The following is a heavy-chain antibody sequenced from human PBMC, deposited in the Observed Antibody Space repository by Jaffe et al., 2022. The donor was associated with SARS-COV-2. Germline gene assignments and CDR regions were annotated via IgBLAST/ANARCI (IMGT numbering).Heavy chain of an antibody. D-gene: IGHD6-13*01. J-gene: IGHJ5*02. V-gene: IGHV4-34*01. Sequence: QVQLQQRGAGLLKPSETLSLTCAVYGGSFSSFYWSWIRQSPGKGLEWIGEINHSGSTNYNPSLKSRVTISVDASKSQFSLRLSSVTAADTAVYYCARGGVVGAAGGRGFDPWGQGTLVTVSS. CDR3: ARGGVVGAAGGRGFDP. CDR1: GGSFSSFY. CDR2: INHSGST.